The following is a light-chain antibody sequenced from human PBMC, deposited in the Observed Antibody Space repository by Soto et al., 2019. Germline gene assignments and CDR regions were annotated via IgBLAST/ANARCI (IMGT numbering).Light chain of an antibody. V-gene: IGKV2-30*02. J-gene: IGKJ5*01. CDR2: KVS. Sequence: DVVMTQSPLSRPVTLVHPASISCRSNQSLVHSDGIAYFSWFQQRPGRSPRRLIYKVSNRDSGVPARFSGSGSGTDFALKISRVEAEDVGVYYCMQGTHWPITFGQGTRLEIK. CDR3: MQGTHWPIT. CDR1: QSLVHSDGIAY.